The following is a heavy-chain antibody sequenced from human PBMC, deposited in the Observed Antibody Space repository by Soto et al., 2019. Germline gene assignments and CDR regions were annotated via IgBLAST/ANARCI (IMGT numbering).Heavy chain of an antibody. Sequence: HVQLVQSGAEVKKPGASVKVSCRASGYTFTAYPLHWVRQAPGQRLEWMGWINAANGDIGYSREFQGSVTITRDTSASTVYMEVSSLTSEDTAVYYCAKKDYYAAGVYHFDHWGQGTLVTVSS. CDR1: GYTFTAYP. CDR3: AKKDYYAAGVYHFDH. V-gene: IGHV1-3*01. CDR2: INAANGDI. D-gene: IGHD3-10*01. J-gene: IGHJ4*02.